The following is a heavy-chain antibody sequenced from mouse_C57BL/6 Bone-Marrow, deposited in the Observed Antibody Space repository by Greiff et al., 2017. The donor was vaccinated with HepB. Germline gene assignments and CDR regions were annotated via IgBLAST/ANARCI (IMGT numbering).Heavy chain of an antibody. Sequence: EVKVVESGPGLAKPSQTLSLTCSVTGYSITSDSWNWVRKFPGNKLEYMGYISYCCNTYYKPSLKSRISITRDTAKNQYYLQLNSVTTEDTATYYCARGGSYSMDYWGQGTSVTVSS. CDR2: ISYCCNT. V-gene: IGHV3-8*01. CDR3: ARGGSYSMDY. J-gene: IGHJ4*01. CDR1: GYSITSDS.